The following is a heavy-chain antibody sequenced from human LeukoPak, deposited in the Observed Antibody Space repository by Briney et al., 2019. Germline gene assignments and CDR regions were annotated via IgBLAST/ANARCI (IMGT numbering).Heavy chain of an antibody. CDR2: ISSGGTYE. V-gene: IGHV3-30*01. CDR3: ASDSTYYYDSGSSGPHYFAN. J-gene: IGHJ4*02. CDR1: GFTFSNYA. Sequence: GGSLRLSCAASGFTFSNYAMNWVRQAPGKGLEWVSLISSGGTYEYYADSVKGRFTISRDNSNNTLYLQLNSLSAGDTAVYYCASDSTYYYDSGSSGPHYFANWGQGTLVPVSS. D-gene: IGHD3-10*01.